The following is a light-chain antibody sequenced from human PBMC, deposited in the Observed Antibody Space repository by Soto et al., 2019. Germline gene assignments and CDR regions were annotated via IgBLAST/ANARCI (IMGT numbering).Light chain of an antibody. V-gene: IGKV1-39*01. J-gene: IGKJ2*01. CDR2: TAS. Sequence: DIQMTQSPSSLSASVGDRVTITCRPSQSISIYLNWFQQIPGKAPNLLIYTASTLQSGVPSRFSGSGSGTDFTLTISSLQPEDFATYYCQQTYSTPYTFGQGTQLEIK. CDR3: QQTYSTPYT. CDR1: QSISIY.